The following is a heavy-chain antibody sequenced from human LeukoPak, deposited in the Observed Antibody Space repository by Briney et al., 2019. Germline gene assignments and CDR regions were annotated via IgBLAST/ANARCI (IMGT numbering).Heavy chain of an antibody. CDR3: ARGWETTAYYFDY. CDR1: GFTFSSYA. D-gene: IGHD1-26*01. J-gene: IGHJ4*02. V-gene: IGHV3-30*04. CDR2: ISYDGSNK. Sequence: PGRSLRLSCAASGFTFSSYAMHWVRQAPGKGLEWVAVISYDGSNKYYVDSVKGRFTISRDNSKNTLYLQMNSLRAEDTAVYYCARGWETTAYYFDYWGQGTLVTVSS.